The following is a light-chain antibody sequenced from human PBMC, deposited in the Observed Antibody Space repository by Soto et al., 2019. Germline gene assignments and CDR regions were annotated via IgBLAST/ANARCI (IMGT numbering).Light chain of an antibody. CDR2: DAS. V-gene: IGKV1-5*01. Sequence: DIQMTQSPSTLPASVGDRVTITCRASQSISSWLAWYQQKPGKAPKLLIYDASSLESGVPSRFSGSGSGTEFTLTISSLQPDDFATYYCQQYNSYSITFGQGTRREIK. CDR1: QSISSW. J-gene: IGKJ5*01. CDR3: QQYNSYSIT.